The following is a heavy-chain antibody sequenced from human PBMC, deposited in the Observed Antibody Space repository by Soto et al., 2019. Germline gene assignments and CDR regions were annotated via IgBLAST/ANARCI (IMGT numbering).Heavy chain of an antibody. Sequence: QITLKESGPPLVRPAQTLTLTCAFYGFSLTTTSMGVAWIRQPPGKALVWLALIYWDDDQRYSPSLKDSLTISKDTSRSRVVLTISNMIPEDTGTYFCAHAGDYDLLSFDHWGPGTLVTVSS. J-gene: IGHJ4*02. V-gene: IGHV2-5*02. CDR3: AHAGDYDLLSFDH. D-gene: IGHD4-17*01. CDR2: IYWDDDQ. CDR1: GFSLTTTSMG.